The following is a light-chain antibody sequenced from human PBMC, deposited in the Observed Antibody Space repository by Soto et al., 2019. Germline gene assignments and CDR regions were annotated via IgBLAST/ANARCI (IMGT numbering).Light chain of an antibody. V-gene: IGKV3-20*01. Sequence: EIVLTQSPGTLSLSPGERATLSCRASQSVSSTYLIWYQQKPGQAPRLLIYSASSRATGIPDRFSGSGSGTDFTLTISRLEPEDFAVYYCQQYGSSPQTFGPGTKV. J-gene: IGKJ1*01. CDR1: QSVSSTY. CDR3: QQYGSSPQT. CDR2: SAS.